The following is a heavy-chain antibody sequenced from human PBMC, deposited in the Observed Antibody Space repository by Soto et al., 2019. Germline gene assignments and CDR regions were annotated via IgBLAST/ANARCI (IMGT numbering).Heavy chain of an antibody. J-gene: IGHJ2*01. V-gene: IGHV3-23*01. D-gene: IGHD4-17*01. CDR2: ISGSGVAT. CDR3: AKRTGDSYWYFDL. Sequence: GGSLRLSCAASGFTFSLYAMSWARQAPGKGLEWVSAISGSGVATYFADSVKGRFTISRDISKNTLYLQMNSLRGEDTAVYYCAKRTGDSYWYFDLWGRGTLVTVSS. CDR1: GFTFSLYA.